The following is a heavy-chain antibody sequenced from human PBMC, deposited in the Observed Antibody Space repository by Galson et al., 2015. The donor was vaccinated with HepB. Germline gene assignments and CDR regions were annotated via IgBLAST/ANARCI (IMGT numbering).Heavy chain of an antibody. CDR1: GGSISSFY. CDR3: ANLGSYQALDS. Sequence: ETLSLTCTVSGGSISSFYWSWIRQPPGKGLEWIGYIYHTGSTNYNPSLGSRVTISVDTSKIQFSLKLYSVTAADTAVYYCANLGSYQALDSWGQGILVTVSS. V-gene: IGHV4-59*08. CDR2: IYHTGST. D-gene: IGHD1-26*01. J-gene: IGHJ4*02.